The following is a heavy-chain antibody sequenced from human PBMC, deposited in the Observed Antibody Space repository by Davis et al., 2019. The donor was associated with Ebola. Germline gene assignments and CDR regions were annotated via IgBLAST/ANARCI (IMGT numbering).Heavy chain of an antibody. D-gene: IGHD2-21*01. V-gene: IGHV4-4*02. CDR3: ARLNMLLFTAFDY. CDR2: IYHSGIT. CDR1: GGSIRSSNW. Sequence: MPSETLSLTCAVSGGSIRSSNWWSWVRQPPGKGLEWIGEIYHSGITNYNPSLKRRVTMSLDKSKNQFSLKLKSVTAADTAVYYCARLNMLLFTAFDYWGQGTLVSVSS. J-gene: IGHJ4*02.